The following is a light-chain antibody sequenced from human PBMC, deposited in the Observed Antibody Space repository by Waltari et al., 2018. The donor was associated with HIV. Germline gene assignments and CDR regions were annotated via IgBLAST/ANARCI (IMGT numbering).Light chain of an antibody. V-gene: IGKV4-1*01. CDR2: WAS. CDR3: QQYYSVPWT. J-gene: IGKJ1*01. Sequence: DIVMTQSPDSLAVSLGERATFNCKSSQSVLYSSNNNNYLAWYQQKPGQPPKLLFYWASARESGVPDRFRCSGSETDFTLTISGLQAEDVAVYYCQQYYSVPWTFGQGTKVEIK. CDR1: QSVLYSSNNNNY.